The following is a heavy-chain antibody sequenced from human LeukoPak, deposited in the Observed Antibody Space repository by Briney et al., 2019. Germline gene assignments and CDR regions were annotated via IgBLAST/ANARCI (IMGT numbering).Heavy chain of an antibody. V-gene: IGHV4-39*07. CDR2: IYYSGST. J-gene: IGHJ5*02. Sequence: SETLSLTCTVSGGSISSSSYYWGWIRQPPGKGLEWIGSIYYSGSTYYNPSLKSRVTISVDTSKNQFSLKLSSVTAADTAVYYCARDPHCSGGSCYSESSHWFDPWGQGTLVTVSS. CDR1: GGSISSSSYY. CDR3: ARDPHCSGGSCYSESSHWFDP. D-gene: IGHD2-15*01.